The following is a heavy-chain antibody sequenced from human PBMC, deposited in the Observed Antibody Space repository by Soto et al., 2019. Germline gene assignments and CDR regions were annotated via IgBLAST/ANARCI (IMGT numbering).Heavy chain of an antibody. V-gene: IGHV1-18*04. CDR2: ISAYDGNT. J-gene: IGHJ3*02. CDR1: GYTFTSYG. D-gene: IGHD2-15*01. Sequence: ASVKVSFKASGYTFTSYGISWVRQAPGQGLEWMGWISAYDGNTNYAQKLQGRVTMTTDTSTSTAYMELRSLRSGDTAVYYCARGAYCSGGSCYSSAFDIWGQGTMVTVSS. CDR3: ARGAYCSGGSCYSSAFDI.